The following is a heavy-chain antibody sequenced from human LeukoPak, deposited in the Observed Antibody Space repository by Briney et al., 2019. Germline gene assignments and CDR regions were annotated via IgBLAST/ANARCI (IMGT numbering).Heavy chain of an antibody. Sequence: PSETLSLTCTVSGGSISSSSYYWDWIRQPPGKGLEWIGSIYYSGSTYYNPSLKSRVTISVDTSKNQFSLKLTSVTAADTAVYYCARRPIHTSATYFFDYWGQGTLVTVSS. V-gene: IGHV4-39*01. J-gene: IGHJ4*02. CDR1: GGSISSSSYY. D-gene: IGHD3-22*01. CDR2: IYYSGST. CDR3: ARRPIHTSATYFFDY.